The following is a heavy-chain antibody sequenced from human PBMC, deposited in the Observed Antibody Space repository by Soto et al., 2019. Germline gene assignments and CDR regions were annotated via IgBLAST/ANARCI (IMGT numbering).Heavy chain of an antibody. V-gene: IGHV3-53*02. CDR2: IYSGGST. CDR1: GFTVSSNY. J-gene: IGHJ4*02. D-gene: IGHD6-19*01. CDR3: ARDSGYSSGWYQGVFDY. Sequence: EVQLVETGGGLIQPGGFLRLSCAASGFTVSSNYMTWVRQAPGKGLEWVSVIYSGGSTYYADSVKGRFTISRDNSKNTLWLQMNSLRAEDTAVYYCARDSGYSSGWYQGVFDYWGQGTLVTVSS.